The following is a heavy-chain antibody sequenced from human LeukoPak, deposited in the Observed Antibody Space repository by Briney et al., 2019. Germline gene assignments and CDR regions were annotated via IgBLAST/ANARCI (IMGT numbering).Heavy chain of an antibody. Sequence: SETLSLTCTVPGGSISSYYWSWIRQPPGKRLEWIGYISYSGSTNFNPSLKSRVTISVDTSKNQFSLKLSSVTAADTAVYYCAREGTAGTNLNWFDPWGQGTLVTVSS. V-gene: IGHV4-59*01. J-gene: IGHJ5*02. D-gene: IGHD1-1*01. CDR1: GGSISSYY. CDR2: ISYSGST. CDR3: AREGTAGTNLNWFDP.